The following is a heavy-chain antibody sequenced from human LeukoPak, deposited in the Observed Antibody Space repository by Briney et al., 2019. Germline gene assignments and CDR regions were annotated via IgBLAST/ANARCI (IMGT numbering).Heavy chain of an antibody. J-gene: IGHJ6*03. CDR3: ARGPFDGPHYYYYMDV. CDR1: GGSISSYY. CDR2: IYYSGST. D-gene: IGHD4-17*01. V-gene: IGHV4-59*01. Sequence: SETLSLTCTVSGGSISSYYWSWILQPPGKGLEWIGYIYYSGSTNYNPSLKSRVTISVDTSKNQFSLKLSSVTAADTAVYYCARGPFDGPHYYYYMDVWGKGTTVTVSS.